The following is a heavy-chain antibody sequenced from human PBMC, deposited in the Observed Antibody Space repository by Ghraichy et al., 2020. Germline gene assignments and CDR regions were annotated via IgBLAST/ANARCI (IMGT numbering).Heavy chain of an antibody. D-gene: IGHD3-10*01. J-gene: IGHJ6*02. CDR2: IKQDGSEK. V-gene: IGHV3-7*01. Sequence: LSLTCAASGFTFSSYWMSWVRQAPGKGLEWVANIKQDGSEKYYVDSVKGRFTISRDNAKNSLYLQMNSLRAEDTAVYYCARGSGGRALYYYYYGMDVWGQGTTVTVSS. CDR3: ARGSGGRALYYYYYGMDV. CDR1: GFTFSSYW.